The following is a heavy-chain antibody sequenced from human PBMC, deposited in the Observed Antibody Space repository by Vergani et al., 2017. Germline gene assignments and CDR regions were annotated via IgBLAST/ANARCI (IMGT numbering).Heavy chain of an antibody. CDR3: ARLYGRDSSGGRYFDY. V-gene: IGHV5-51*01. J-gene: IGHJ4*02. Sequence: EVQLVQSGAEVKKPGESLKISCQISGYSFTNYWIGWVPQMPGKGLEWMGIIHPADSDTRYSPSFQGQVTISVDKSISTAYLQRSSLRASDSAMYYCARLYGRDSSGGRYFDYWGQGTLVTVSS. CDR2: IHPADSDT. D-gene: IGHD3-22*01. CDR1: GYSFTNYW.